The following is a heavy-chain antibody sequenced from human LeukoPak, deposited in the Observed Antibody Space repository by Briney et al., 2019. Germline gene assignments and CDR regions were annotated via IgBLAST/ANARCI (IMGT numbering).Heavy chain of an antibody. Sequence: GASVKVSCKASGGXFSSYAISWVRQAPGQGLEWMGRIIPILGIANYAQKFQGRVTITADKSTSTAYMELSSLRSEDTAVYYCARDQPITIFGVVIRGDDYWGQGTLVTVSS. CDR2: IIPILGIA. CDR3: ARDQPITIFGVVIRGDDY. V-gene: IGHV1-69*04. D-gene: IGHD3-3*01. CDR1: GGXFSSYA. J-gene: IGHJ4*02.